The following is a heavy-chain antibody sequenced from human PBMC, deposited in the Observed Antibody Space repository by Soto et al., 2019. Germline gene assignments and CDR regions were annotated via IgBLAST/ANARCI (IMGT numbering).Heavy chain of an antibody. Sequence: SETLSLTCTVSGAPVSSETHFWTWIRQPPGKGLEWIGYMYYSGITNSNPALKSRVTLSVDRSRNQFSLSLNSVTAADTAVYYCAREDMSGTYYFDYWGPGTQVTVPS. D-gene: IGHD1-26*01. J-gene: IGHJ4*02. V-gene: IGHV4-61*01. CDR3: AREDMSGTYYFDY. CDR1: GAPVSSETHF. CDR2: MYYSGIT.